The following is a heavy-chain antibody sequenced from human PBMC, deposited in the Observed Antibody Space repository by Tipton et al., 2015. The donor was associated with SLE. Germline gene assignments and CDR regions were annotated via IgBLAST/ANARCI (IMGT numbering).Heavy chain of an antibody. CDR1: GFTFSSYG. Sequence: QLVQSGGGVVQPGRSLRLSCAASGFTFSSYGMHWVRQAPGKGLEWVAVIWYDGSNKYYADSVKGRFTISRDNSKNTLYLQMNSLRAEDTAMYYCAKDVLRFLEGFDYWGQGTLVTVSS. CDR2: IWYDGSNK. J-gene: IGHJ4*02. D-gene: IGHD3-3*01. CDR3: AKDVLRFLEGFDY. V-gene: IGHV3-30*18.